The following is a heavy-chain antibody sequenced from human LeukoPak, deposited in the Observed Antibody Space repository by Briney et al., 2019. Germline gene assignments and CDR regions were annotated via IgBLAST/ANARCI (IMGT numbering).Heavy chain of an antibody. CDR2: ISYVGSNK. Sequence: TGGSLRLSCAPSGLTFSSYGMRWVRQAPGKGREWVAGISYVGSNKYYADSVKGRFTISRDNSKNMLYLQMNSLRAEDTAVYSCAKDSVAGFDYWGQGTLVTVSS. D-gene: IGHD6-19*01. CDR3: AKDSVAGFDY. CDR1: GLTFSSYG. V-gene: IGHV3-30*18. J-gene: IGHJ4*02.